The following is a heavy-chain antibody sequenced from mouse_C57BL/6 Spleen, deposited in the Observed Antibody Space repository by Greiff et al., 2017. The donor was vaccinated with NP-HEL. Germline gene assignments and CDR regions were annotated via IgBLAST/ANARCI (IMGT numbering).Heavy chain of an antibody. CDR2: IYPGDGDT. D-gene: IGHD1-1*01. J-gene: IGHJ4*01. V-gene: IGHV1-82*01. Sequence: QVQLKQSGPELVKPGASVKISCKASGYAFSSSWMNWVKQRPGKGLEWIGRIYPGDGDTNYNGKFKGKATLTADKSSSTAYMQLSSLTSEDSAVYFCAIITSLYAMDYWGQGTSVTVSS. CDR3: AIITSLYAMDY. CDR1: GYAFSSSW.